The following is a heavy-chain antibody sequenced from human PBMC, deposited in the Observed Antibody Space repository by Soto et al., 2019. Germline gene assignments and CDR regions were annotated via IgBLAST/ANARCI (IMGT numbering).Heavy chain of an antibody. CDR2: IFYSGST. CDR1: GGSISSSSYY. CDR3: ATRGYSYGNLYFDY. V-gene: IGHV4-39*01. Sequence: PSETLSLTCTVSGGSISSSSYYWGWIRQPPGKGLEWIGNIFYSGSTYYNPSLKSRVTISVDMSKSQFSLKLSSVTAADTAVYYCATRGYSYGNLYFDYWGQGTLVTVSS. D-gene: IGHD5-18*01. J-gene: IGHJ4*02.